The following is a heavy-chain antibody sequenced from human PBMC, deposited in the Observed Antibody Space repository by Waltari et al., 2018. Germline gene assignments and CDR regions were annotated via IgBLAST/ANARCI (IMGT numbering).Heavy chain of an antibody. D-gene: IGHD6-13*01. J-gene: IGHJ4*02. CDR3: ARGSAAGMGFDY. Sequence: QVQLQESGPGLVKPSETLSLTCTVSGGSISSYSWRWIRQPPVKGLEWIGYIYYSGSTNYNPALKSRVTISVDTSKNQFSLKLSSVTAADTAVYYCARGSAAGMGFDYWGQGTLVTVSS. CDR1: GGSISSYS. V-gene: IGHV4-59*01. CDR2: IYYSGST.